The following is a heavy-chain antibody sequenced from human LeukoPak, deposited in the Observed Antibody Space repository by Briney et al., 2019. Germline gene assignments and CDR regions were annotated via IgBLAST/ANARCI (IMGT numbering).Heavy chain of an antibody. CDR3: VKDLGRYSGYDFRFDY. CDR2: INSGGST. CDR1: GFTVSNNY. D-gene: IGHD5-12*01. Sequence: GGSLRLSCAASGFTVSNNYMSWVRQTPGKGLQWVSLINSGGSTYHADSVKGRFTISRDNSKNTLYLQMNSLRAEDTAVYYCVKDLGRYSGYDFRFDYWGQGSLVTVSS. J-gene: IGHJ4*02. V-gene: IGHV3-53*05.